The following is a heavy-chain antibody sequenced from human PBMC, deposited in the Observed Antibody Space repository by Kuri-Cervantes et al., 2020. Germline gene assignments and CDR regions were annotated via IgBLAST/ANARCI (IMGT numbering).Heavy chain of an antibody. V-gene: IGHV3-74*01. D-gene: IGHD3-16*01. CDR3: ARVGEN. Sequence: GESLKISCAASGFTFSSYWMHWVRQAPGEGLVWVSRINSDGSSTSYADSVKGRFTISRDNAKNTLYLQMNSLRAEDTAVYYCARVGENWGQGTLVTVSS. CDR1: GFTFSSYW. J-gene: IGHJ4*02. CDR2: INSDGSST.